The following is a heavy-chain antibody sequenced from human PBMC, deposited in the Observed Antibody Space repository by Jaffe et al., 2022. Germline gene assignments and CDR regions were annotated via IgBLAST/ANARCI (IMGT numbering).Heavy chain of an antibody. CDR1: GFTVSSNY. V-gene: IGHV3-66*02. Sequence: EVQLVESGGGLVQPGGSLRLSCAASGFTVSSNYMSWVRQAPGKGLEWVSVIYSGGSTYYADSVKGRFTISRDNSKNTLYLQMNSLRAEDTAVYYCARETMVRGVITDYWGQGTLVTVSS. CDR2: IYSGGST. D-gene: IGHD3-10*01. CDR3: ARETMVRGVITDY. J-gene: IGHJ4*02.